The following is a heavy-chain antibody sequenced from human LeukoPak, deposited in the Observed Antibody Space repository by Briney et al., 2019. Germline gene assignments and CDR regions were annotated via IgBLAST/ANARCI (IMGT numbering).Heavy chain of an antibody. CDR1: GGSISSYY. V-gene: IGHV4-59*12. D-gene: IGHD6-19*01. CDR3: ARGLYSSGWYSVAPFDP. CDR2: IYYSGST. J-gene: IGHJ5*02. Sequence: SETLSLTCTVSGGSISSYYWSWIRQPPGKGLEWIGYIYYSGSTNYNPSLKSRVTISVDTSKNQFSLKLSSVTAADTAVYYCARGLYSSGWYSVAPFDPWGQGTLVTVSS.